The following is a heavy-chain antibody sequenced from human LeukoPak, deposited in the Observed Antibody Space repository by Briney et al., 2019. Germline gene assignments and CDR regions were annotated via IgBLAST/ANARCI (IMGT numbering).Heavy chain of an antibody. CDR3: ARDNLYYYDSGGYCFDY. J-gene: IGHJ4*02. D-gene: IGHD3-22*01. Sequence: GGSLRLSCAASGFTFSNYWMHWVRQAPGKGLVWVSRINSDGSSTSYADSVKGRFTISRDNAKNTLYLQMNSLRAEDTAVYYCARDNLYYYDSGGYCFDYWGQGTLVTVSS. V-gene: IGHV3-74*01. CDR1: GFTFSNYW. CDR2: INSDGSST.